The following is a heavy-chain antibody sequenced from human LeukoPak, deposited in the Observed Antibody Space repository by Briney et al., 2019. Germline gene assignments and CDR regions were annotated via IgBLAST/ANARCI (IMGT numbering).Heavy chain of an antibody. CDR2: IYPGDSDT. CDR3: ARGKYYDFWSGGYEPRYYFDY. CDR1: GGSISSYY. D-gene: IGHD3-3*01. Sequence: ETLSLTCTVSGGSISSYYWSWIRQPPGKGLEWMGIIYPGDSDTRYSPSFQGQVTISADKSISTAYLQWSSLKASDTAMYYCARGKYYDFWSGGYEPRYYFDYWGQGTLVTVSS. J-gene: IGHJ4*02. V-gene: IGHV5-51*01.